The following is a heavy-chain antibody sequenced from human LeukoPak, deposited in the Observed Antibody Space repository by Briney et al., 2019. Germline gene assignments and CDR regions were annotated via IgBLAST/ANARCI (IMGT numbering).Heavy chain of an antibody. J-gene: IGHJ5*02. V-gene: IGHV3-64*01. CDR2: ISSNGGST. CDR3: ARLTGSGFDP. Sequence: GGSLRLPCAASGFTFSSYAMHWVRQAPGKGLEYVSAISSNGGSTYYANSVKGRFTISRDNSKNTLYLQMGSLRAEDMAVYYCARLTGSGFDPWGQGTLVTVSS. CDR1: GFTFSSYA. D-gene: IGHD6-19*01.